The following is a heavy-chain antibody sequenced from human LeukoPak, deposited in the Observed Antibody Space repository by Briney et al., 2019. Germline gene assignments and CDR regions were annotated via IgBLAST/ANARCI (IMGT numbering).Heavy chain of an antibody. CDR3: AGGGVVNWFDP. CDR2: IGQSGSTT. D-gene: IGHD2-15*01. J-gene: IGHJ5*02. CDR1: GSTFSAYS. Sequence: GGFLRLSCAASGSTFSAYSMAWVRQAPGKGLEWVSSIGQSGSTTNYAGSVKGRFTISRDNSKNTLYLQMNSLRAEDTAVYYCAGGGVVNWFDPWGQGALVTVSS. V-gene: IGHV3-23*01.